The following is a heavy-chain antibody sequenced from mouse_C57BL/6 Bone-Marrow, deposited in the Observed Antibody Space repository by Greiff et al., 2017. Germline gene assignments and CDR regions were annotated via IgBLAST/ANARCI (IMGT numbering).Heavy chain of an antibody. CDR2: IRNKANGYTT. J-gene: IGHJ1*03. CDR3: ARSTTVVAPDWYFDV. V-gene: IGHV7-3*01. CDR1: GFTFTDYY. D-gene: IGHD1-1*01. Sequence: EVQGVESGGGLVQPGGSLSLSCAASGFTFTDYYMSWVRQPPGKALEWLGFIRNKANGYTTEYSASVKGRFTISRDNSQSILYLQMNALRAEDSATYYCARSTTVVAPDWYFDVWGTGTTVTVSS.